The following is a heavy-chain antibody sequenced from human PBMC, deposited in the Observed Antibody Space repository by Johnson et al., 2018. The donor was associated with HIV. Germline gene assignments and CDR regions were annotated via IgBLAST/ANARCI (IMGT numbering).Heavy chain of an antibody. CDR2: LFSGGSI. CDR3: ARACRDGYTCDAFDI. V-gene: IGHV3-66*01. CDR1: GFTVSSNY. J-gene: IGHJ3*02. Sequence: VQLVESWGGLVQPGGSLRLSCAASGFTVSSNYMSWVRQAPGKGLEWVSVLFSGGSIYFADSVKGRFTISRDNSKNTLYLQMNSLRAEDTAVYYCARACRDGYTCDAFDIWGQGTMVTVSS. D-gene: IGHD5-24*01.